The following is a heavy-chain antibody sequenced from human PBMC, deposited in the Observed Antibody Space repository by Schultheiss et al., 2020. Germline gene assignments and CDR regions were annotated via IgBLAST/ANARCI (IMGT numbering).Heavy chain of an antibody. J-gene: IGHJ4*02. D-gene: IGHD6-19*01. CDR1: GFTFSSYS. V-gene: IGHV3-21*04. Sequence: GGSLRLSCAASGFTFSSYSMNWVRQAPGKGLEWVSSISSSSSYIYYADSVKGRFTISRDNSKNTLYLQMSSLRAEDTAVYYCAKDGYISGWQNDYWGQGTLVTVSS. CDR3: AKDGYISGWQNDY. CDR2: ISSSSSYI.